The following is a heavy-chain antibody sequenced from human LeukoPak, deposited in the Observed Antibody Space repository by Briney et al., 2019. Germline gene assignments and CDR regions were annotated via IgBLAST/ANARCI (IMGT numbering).Heavy chain of an antibody. J-gene: IGHJ2*01. V-gene: IGHV5-51*01. CDR2: IYPGDSDT. D-gene: IGHD2-15*01. CDR1: GYIFTNYW. Sequence: GESLKISCKGSGYIFTNYWIGWVRQMPGKGLEWMGIIYPGDSDTRYSPSFQGQVTISADKSISTAYLQWSSLKASDTAMYYCARVGGRYCSGGSCYSGYFDLWGRGTLVTVSS. CDR3: ARVGGRYCSGGSCYSGYFDL.